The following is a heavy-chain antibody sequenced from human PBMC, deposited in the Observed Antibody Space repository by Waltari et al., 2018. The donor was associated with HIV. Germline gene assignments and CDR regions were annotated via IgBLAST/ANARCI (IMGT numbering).Heavy chain of an antibody. Sequence: EIQLVQSGAEVKATRESLRISCTGFGYSFPSSWIGWVRHMPGKGLEWIGIIYPGDSDTRYSPPFHGQVTSSADKSIYTAYLQWSRLKASDSAIYYCARYRYSGGDSPYNYDMDVWSHGTRVTVSS. D-gene: IGHD1-26*01. J-gene: IGHJ6*03. CDR1: GYSFPSSW. CDR3: ARYRYSGGDSPYNYDMDV. CDR2: IYPGDSDT. V-gene: IGHV5-51*03.